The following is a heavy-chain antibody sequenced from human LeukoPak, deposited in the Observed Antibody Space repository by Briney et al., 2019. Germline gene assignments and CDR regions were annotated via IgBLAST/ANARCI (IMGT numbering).Heavy chain of an antibody. CDR2: IIPIFGTA. D-gene: IGHD3-10*01. V-gene: IGHV1-69*05. CDR1: GGTFSSYA. Sequence: ASVKVSCKASGGTFSSYAISWVRQAPGQGLEWMGGIIPIFGTANYAQKFQGRVTITTDESTSTAYMELSSLRSEDTAVYYCARLRSRFGELLEDYWGQGTLVTVSS. J-gene: IGHJ4*02. CDR3: ARLRSRFGELLEDY.